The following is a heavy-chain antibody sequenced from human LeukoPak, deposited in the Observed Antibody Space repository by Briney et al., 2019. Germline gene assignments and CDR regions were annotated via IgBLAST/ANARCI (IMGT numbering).Heavy chain of an antibody. CDR2: ISYDGSNK. CDR1: GFTFSSYA. J-gene: IGHJ4*02. CDR3: ARGPYYFDY. Sequence: GRSLRLSCAASGFTFSSYAMHWVRQAPGKGLEWVAVISYDGSNKYYADSVKGRFTISRDNSKNTLYLQMNSLRAEDTALYYCARGPYYFDYWGQGTLVTVSS. V-gene: IGHV3-30-3*01.